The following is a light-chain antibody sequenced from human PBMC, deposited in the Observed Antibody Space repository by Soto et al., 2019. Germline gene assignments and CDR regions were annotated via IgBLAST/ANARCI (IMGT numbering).Light chain of an antibody. Sequence: DIQMTQSPSTLSASVGDRVTITCRASQSISSWLAWYQQKPGKAPKLLIYKASSLESGVPSRFSGSGSGTEFTLTISILQPDDFATYYCQQRWTFGQGTKVDIK. CDR3: QQRWT. CDR2: KAS. CDR1: QSISSW. J-gene: IGKJ1*01. V-gene: IGKV1-5*03.